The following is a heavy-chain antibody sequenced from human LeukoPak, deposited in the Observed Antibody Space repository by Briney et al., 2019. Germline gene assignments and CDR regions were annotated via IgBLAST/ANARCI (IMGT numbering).Heavy chain of an antibody. CDR1: GFSVSSSY. CDR2: IYTDRRT. Sequence: PVGSLRLSCAASGFSVSSSYMTWVRQAPGKGLEWVSIIYTDRRTNYADSLKGRFTVSRDNSENTLYLQMNSLRAEDTAVYYCAADNTWVDYWGQGTLVT. V-gene: IGHV3-53*01. J-gene: IGHJ4*02. CDR3: AADNTWVDY. D-gene: IGHD7-27*01.